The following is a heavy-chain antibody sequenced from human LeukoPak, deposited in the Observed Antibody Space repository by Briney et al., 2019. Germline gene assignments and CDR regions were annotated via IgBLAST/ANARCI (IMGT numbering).Heavy chain of an antibody. CDR3: AKKPTPVWFGELGDY. Sequence: PGGSLRLSCAASGFTFSSYSMNWVRQAPGKGLEWVSYISSSSSTIYYADSVKGRFTISRDNAKNSLYLQMNSLRAEDTAVYYCAKKPTPVWFGELGDYWGQGTLVTVSS. V-gene: IGHV3-48*04. J-gene: IGHJ4*02. CDR1: GFTFSSYS. D-gene: IGHD3-10*01. CDR2: ISSSSSTI.